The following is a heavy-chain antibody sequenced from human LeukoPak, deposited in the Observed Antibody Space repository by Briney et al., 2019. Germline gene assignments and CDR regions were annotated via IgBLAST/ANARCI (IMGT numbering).Heavy chain of an antibody. Sequence: ASVKVSCKASGYTFTGYYMHWVRQAPGQGLEWMGWINPNSGGTNYAQKSQGRVTMTRDTSISTAYMELSRLRSDDTAVYYCARVVRAAAAPRSYFQHWGQGTLFTVSS. V-gene: IGHV1-2*02. D-gene: IGHD6-13*01. J-gene: IGHJ1*01. CDR1: GYTFTGYY. CDR2: INPNSGGT. CDR3: ARVVRAAAAPRSYFQH.